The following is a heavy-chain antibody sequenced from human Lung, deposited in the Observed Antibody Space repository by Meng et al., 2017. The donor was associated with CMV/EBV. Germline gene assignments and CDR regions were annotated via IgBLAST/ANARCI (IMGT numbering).Heavy chain of an antibody. CDR1: GGSISSSTYY. J-gene: IGHJ4*02. CDR3: ARGDSGSYYFDY. CDR2: LYYSGST. V-gene: IGHV4-39*07. Sequence: SXTXSLXCTVSGGSISSSTYYWGWVRQPPGKGLEWIGSLYYSGSTYYNPSLKSRVTISVDTSMNQFSLKLSSVTAADTAMYYCARGDSGSYYFDYWGQGTLVTASS. D-gene: IGHD1-26*01.